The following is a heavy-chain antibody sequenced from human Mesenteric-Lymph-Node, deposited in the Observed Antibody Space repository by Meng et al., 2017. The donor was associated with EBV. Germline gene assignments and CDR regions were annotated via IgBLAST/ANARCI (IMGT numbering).Heavy chain of an antibody. D-gene: IGHD1-26*01. CDR1: GGSIAGGSY. CDR3: ARRSGSYYGYFDY. J-gene: IGHJ4*02. CDR2: IHYSGDT. Sequence: QVQLQESGPGLVKPSQTVSLPFAVAGGSIAGGSYWSWVRQPPGKGLEWIAFIHYSGDTYYNPSLKSRLTISVDTSKDQFSLRLRSVTAADTAVYYCARRSGSYYGYFDYWGQGTLVTVSS. V-gene: IGHV4-30-4*01.